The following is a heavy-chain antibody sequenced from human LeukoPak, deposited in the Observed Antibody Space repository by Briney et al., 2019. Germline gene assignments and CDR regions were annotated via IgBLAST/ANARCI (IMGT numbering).Heavy chain of an antibody. D-gene: IGHD6-13*01. CDR2: IYYSGST. J-gene: IGHJ5*02. CDR1: GYSISSGYY. V-gene: IGHV4-38-2*02. CDR3: ARLEIAAAGNRWFDP. Sequence: SETLSLTCTVSGYSISSGYYWGWIRQPPGKGLEWIGSIYYSGSTYYNPSLKSRVTISVDTSKNQFSLKLSSVTAADTAVYYCARLEIAAAGNRWFDPWGQGTLVTVSS.